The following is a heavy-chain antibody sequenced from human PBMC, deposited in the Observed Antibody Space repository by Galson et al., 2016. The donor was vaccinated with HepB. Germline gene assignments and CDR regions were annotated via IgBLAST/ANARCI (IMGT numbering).Heavy chain of an antibody. D-gene: IGHD2-21*01. J-gene: IGHJ3*02. V-gene: IGHV4-59*01. CDR2: IYYTESA. CDR1: GGSLSSDY. CDR3: ARTGEGDAFDI. Sequence: SETLSLTCTVSGGSLSSDYWNWIRQPPGKGLEWIGYIYYTESAIYNPSLKSRVTLSVDTSKNQLSLKLGSATAADTAIYYCARTGEGDAFDIWGQGTMITVSS.